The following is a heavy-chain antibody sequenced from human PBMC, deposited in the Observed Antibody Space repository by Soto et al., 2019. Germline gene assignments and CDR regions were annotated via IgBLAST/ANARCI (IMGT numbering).Heavy chain of an antibody. V-gene: IGHV1-46*01. CDR2: INPSGGST. J-gene: IGHJ6*02. D-gene: IGHD2-2*02. Sequence: ASVKVSCKASGYTFTSYYMHWVRQAPGQGLEWMGKINPSGGSTSYAQKFQGRVTMTRDTSTSTVYMDLSSLRFEDTAVYYCARVLLRCSSTSCYREDGMDVWGQGTTVTVSS. CDR1: GYTFTSYY. CDR3: ARVLLRCSSTSCYREDGMDV.